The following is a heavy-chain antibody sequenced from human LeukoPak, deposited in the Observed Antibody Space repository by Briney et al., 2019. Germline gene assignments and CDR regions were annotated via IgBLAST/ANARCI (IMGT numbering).Heavy chain of an antibody. V-gene: IGHV3-30*18. CDR1: GFTFSDFG. CDR3: AKEGSGYYNLNP. Sequence: GGSLRLSCAASGFTFSDFGMHWARQAPGKGLEWVAVISYDGIDKYYADSVKARFTISRDNSKNTLYLQMNSLRADDTAVYCCAKEGSGYYNLNPWGQGTMVTVSS. J-gene: IGHJ3*01. D-gene: IGHD3-22*01. CDR2: ISYDGIDK.